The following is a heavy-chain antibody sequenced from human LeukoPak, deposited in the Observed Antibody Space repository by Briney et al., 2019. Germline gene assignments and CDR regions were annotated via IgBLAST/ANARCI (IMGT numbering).Heavy chain of an antibody. V-gene: IGHV3-23*01. CDR3: ARRGVVIRVILIGFHKEAHYFDY. CDR1: GITLSNYG. D-gene: IGHD3-10*01. Sequence: GGSLRLSCVVSGITLSNYGMSWVRQAPGKGLEWVSGISGSAGGTNDADSVKGRFTISRDNSKNTLYLQMNRLRAEDTAVYFCARRGVVIRVILIGFHKEAHYFDYWGQGTLVTVSP. CDR2: ISGSAGGT. J-gene: IGHJ4*02.